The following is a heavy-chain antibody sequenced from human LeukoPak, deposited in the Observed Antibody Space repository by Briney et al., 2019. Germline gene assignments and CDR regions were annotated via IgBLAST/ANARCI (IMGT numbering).Heavy chain of an antibody. D-gene: IGHD6-13*01. V-gene: IGHV4-4*07. CDR3: ARDYSSSWHYYYYYYMDV. CDR2: IYTSGST. CDR1: GGSISSYY. J-gene: IGHJ6*03. Sequence: SETLFLTCTVSGGSISSYYWSWIRQPAGKGLEWIGRIYTSGSTNYNPSLKSRVTMSVDTSKNQFSLKLSSVTAADTAVYYCARDYSSSWHYYYYYYMDVWGKGTTVTISS.